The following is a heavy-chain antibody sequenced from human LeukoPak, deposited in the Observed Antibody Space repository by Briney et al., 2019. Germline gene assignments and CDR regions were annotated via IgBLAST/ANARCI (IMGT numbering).Heavy chain of an antibody. J-gene: IGHJ6*03. V-gene: IGHV3-30*02. CDR1: GFTFSSYG. CDR3: ARGLAAAGIGLFAPVGGYYYYYYMDV. D-gene: IGHD6-13*01. Sequence: GGSLRLSCAASGFTFSSYGMHWVRQAPGKGLEWVAFIRYDGSNKYYADSVKGRFTISRDNSKNTLYLQMNSLRAEDTAVFYCARGLAAAGIGLFAPVGGYYYYYYMDVWGKGTTVTISS. CDR2: IRYDGSNK.